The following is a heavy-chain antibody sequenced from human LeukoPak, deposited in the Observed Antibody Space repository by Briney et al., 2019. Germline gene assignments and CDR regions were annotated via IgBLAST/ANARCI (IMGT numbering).Heavy chain of an antibody. Sequence: TGGSLRLSCAASGFTFSGSTMHWVRQASGKGLEWVGRIRNKANNYATAYATSVKGRFTLSRDDSKNTAYLQMNSLKTEDTALYYCVRGAASGSYYGLGVWGQGATVTVSS. CDR3: VRGAASGSYYGLGV. J-gene: IGHJ6*02. D-gene: IGHD1-26*01. CDR2: IRNKANNYAT. CDR1: GFTFSGST. V-gene: IGHV3-73*01.